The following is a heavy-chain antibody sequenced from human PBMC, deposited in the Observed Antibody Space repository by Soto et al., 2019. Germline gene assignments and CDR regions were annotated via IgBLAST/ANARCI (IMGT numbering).Heavy chain of an antibody. CDR3: ASQTTEYWFDP. CDR2: IYHSGST. D-gene: IGHD4-17*01. V-gene: IGHV4-30-2*01. CDR1: GGSISSGGYS. Sequence: PSETLSLTCAVSGGSISSGGYSWSWIRQPPGKGLEWIGYIYHSGSTYYNPSLKSRVTISVDRSKNQFSLKLSSVTAADTAVYYCASQTTEYWFDPWGQGTLVTVSS. J-gene: IGHJ5*02.